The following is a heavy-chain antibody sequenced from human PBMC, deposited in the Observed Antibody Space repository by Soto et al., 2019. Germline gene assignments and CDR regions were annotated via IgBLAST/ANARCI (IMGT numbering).Heavy chain of an antibody. D-gene: IGHD2-2*01. CDR2: IKQDGSEK. CDR3: ARATDIVVVPAAANAFDI. CDR1: GFPFISYW. V-gene: IGHV3-7*01. J-gene: IGHJ3*02. Sequence: GGSQRLSSASSGFPFISYWMIWVRQAPGKGLEWVANIKQDGSEKYYVDSVKGRFTISRDNAKNSLYLQMNSLRAEDTAVYYCARATDIVVVPAAANAFDIWGQGTMVTVSS.